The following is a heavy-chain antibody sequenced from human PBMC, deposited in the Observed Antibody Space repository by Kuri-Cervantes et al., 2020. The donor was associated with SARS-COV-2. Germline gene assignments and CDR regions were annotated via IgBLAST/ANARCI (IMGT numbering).Heavy chain of an antibody. V-gene: IGHV3-74*01. D-gene: IGHD1-26*01. CDR3: ARGGSGSWGY. CDR1: GFTFSSYW. CDR2: INSDGSST. Sequence: GESLKISWAASGFTFSSYWMHWVRQAPGKGLVWVSRINSDGSSTSYADSVKGRFTISRDNAKNTLYLQMNSLRAEDTAVYYCARGGSGSWGYWGQGTLVTVSS. J-gene: IGHJ4*02.